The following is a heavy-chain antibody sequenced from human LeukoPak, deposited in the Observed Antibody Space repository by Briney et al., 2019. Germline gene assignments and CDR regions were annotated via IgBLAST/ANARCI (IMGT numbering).Heavy chain of an antibody. J-gene: IGHJ6*03. Sequence: ASVKVSCKASGYTFTSYGISWVRQAPGQGLEWMGWINTNTGNPTYAQGFTGHLVFSLDTSVTTAYLQISSLKAEDTAVYYCARGRREYSRDDNYLYMDVWAKGTTVTVSS. V-gene: IGHV7-4-1*02. D-gene: IGHD6-6*01. CDR3: ARGRREYSRDDNYLYMDV. CDR1: GYTFTSYG. CDR2: INTNTGNP.